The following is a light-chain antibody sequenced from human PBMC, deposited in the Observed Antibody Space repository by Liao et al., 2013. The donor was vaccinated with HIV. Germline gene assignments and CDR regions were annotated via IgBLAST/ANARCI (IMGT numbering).Light chain of an antibody. Sequence: SYELTQPPSVSVAPGQTARITCEGNDIGSKSVHWYQQKPGQAPVLVISFDSDRPSGIPERISGSNSGSVATLTISRVEAGDEADYYCQVWDSSSDLCWVFGGGTKLTVL. CDR3: QVWDSSSDLCWV. V-gene: IGLV3-21*04. J-gene: IGLJ3*02. CDR2: FDS. CDR1: DIGSKS.